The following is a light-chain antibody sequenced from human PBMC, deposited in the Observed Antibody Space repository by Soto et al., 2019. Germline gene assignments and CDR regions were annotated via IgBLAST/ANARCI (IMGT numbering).Light chain of an antibody. CDR2: GAS. Sequence: EIVMTQSPATLSVSPGESATLSCRVSQSVSSNLAWYQQKPGQAPRLLIYGASTRATGIPARFSGSGSGTELTLTTSSLQSEGFAVYSGQQYNNWPGTFGPGTKVDIK. J-gene: IGKJ3*01. V-gene: IGKV3-15*01. CDR1: QSVSSN. CDR3: QQYNNWPGT.